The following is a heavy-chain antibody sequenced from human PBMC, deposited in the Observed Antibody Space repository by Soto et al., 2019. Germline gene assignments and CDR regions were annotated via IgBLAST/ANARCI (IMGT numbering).Heavy chain of an antibody. D-gene: IGHD3-22*01. CDR1: GGSISSGGYY. CDR3: AVYYDSSGYYYDDY. J-gene: IGHJ4*02. CDR2: IYYSGST. Sequence: SETLSLTCTVSGGSISSGGYYWSWIRQHPGKGLEWIGYIYYSGSTYYNPSLKSRVTISVDTSKNQFSLKLSSVTAADTAVYYCAVYYDSSGYYYDDYWGQGTLVTVSS. V-gene: IGHV4-31*03.